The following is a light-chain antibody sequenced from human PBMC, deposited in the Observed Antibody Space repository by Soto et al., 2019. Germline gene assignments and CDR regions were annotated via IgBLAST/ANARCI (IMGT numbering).Light chain of an antibody. J-gene: IGKJ5*01. CDR2: GAS. Sequence: ILMPLSPATLSFPPAARVTLSCRASPSVTNYLAWYQKKPGQAPRLVIYGASSRATGIPDRFRGSGSGTGFTLSISRLEPEDFAMYYCHQYGISPPGTFGQGTRLDI. V-gene: IGKV3-20*01. CDR1: PSVTNY. CDR3: HQYGISPPGT.